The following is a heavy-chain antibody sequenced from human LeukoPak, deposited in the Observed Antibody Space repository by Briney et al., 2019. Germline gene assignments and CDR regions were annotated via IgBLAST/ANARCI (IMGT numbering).Heavy chain of an antibody. D-gene: IGHD3/OR15-3a*01. J-gene: IGHJ5*02. V-gene: IGHV3-66*02. CDR1: GFIVSDYY. Sequence: PGGSLRLSCAVSGFIVSDYYMSWVRQAPGKGLEWVGLIRDSGEAFYADFARGRFAISRDESENTLYLQMNSLRVEDTAVYFWARGRAANQDWVEFDPWGQGTPVIVSS. CDR2: IRDSGEA. CDR3: ARGRAANQDWVEFDP.